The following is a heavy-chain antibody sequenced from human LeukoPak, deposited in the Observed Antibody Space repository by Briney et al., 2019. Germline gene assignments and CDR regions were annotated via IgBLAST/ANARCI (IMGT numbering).Heavy chain of an antibody. CDR3: ASARVVMGFFDY. D-gene: IGHD3-3*01. CDR2: IYYSETI. Sequence: SETLSLTCTVPGGSISSSTYYWGWIRQPPGKGLEWIGGIYYSETIYYNPSLKSRLTISLDTSKNLFSLKLSSVTAADTAVYYCASARVVMGFFDYWAQGTLVTVSS. V-gene: IGHV4-39*07. CDR1: GGSISSSTYY. J-gene: IGHJ4*02.